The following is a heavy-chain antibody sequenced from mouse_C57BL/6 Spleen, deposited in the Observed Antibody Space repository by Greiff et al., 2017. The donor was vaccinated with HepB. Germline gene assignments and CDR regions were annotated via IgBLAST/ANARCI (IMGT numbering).Heavy chain of an antibody. D-gene: IGHD2-3*01. CDR2: INPSTGGT. Sequence: VQLQQSGPELVKPGASVKISCKASGYSFTGYYMNWVKQSPEKSLEWIGEINPSTGGTTYNQKFKAKATLTVDKSSSTAYMQLKSLTSEDSAFYYCARYYDGYYVLAYWGQGTLVTVSA. V-gene: IGHV1-42*01. CDR3: ARYYDGYYVLAY. J-gene: IGHJ3*01. CDR1: GYSFTGYY.